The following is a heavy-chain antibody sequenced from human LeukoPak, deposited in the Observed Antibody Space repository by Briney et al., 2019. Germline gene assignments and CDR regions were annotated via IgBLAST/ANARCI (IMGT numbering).Heavy chain of an antibody. D-gene: IGHD1-26*01. V-gene: IGHV1-69*04. CDR3: ARDKAVGATTRGYFDL. J-gene: IGHJ2*01. CDR2: IIPILGIA. CDR1: GGTFSSYA. Sequence: SVKVSCKASGGTFSSYAISWVRQAPGQGLEWMGRIIPILGIANYAQKFQGRVTITADKSTSTAYMELSSLRSEDTAVYYCARDKAVGATTRGYFDLWGRGTLVTVSS.